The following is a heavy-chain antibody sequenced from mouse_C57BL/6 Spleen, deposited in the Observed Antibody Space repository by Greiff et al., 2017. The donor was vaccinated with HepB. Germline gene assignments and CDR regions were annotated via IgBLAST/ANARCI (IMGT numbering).Heavy chain of an antibody. V-gene: IGHV1-78*01. D-gene: IGHD4-1*01. CDR3: ARTNWEGDYAMDY. CDR2: IYPRDGST. Sequence: VQLQQSDAELVKPGASVKISCKVSGYTFTDHTIHWMKQRPEQGLEWIGYIYPRDGSTKYNEKFKGKATLTADKSSSTAYMQLNRLTSEDSAVYFCARTNWEGDYAMDYWGQGTSVTVSS. J-gene: IGHJ4*01. CDR1: GYTFTDHT.